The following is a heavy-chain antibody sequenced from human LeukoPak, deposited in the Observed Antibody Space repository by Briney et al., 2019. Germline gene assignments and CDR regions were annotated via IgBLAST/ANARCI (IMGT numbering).Heavy chain of an antibody. J-gene: IGHJ4*02. Sequence: GASVKVSCKASGYPFTSYDINWVRQATGQGLEWMGWMNPNSGNTGYAQKFQGRVSMTRNTSISTAYMELSSLRSEDTAMYYCTIAYYDSGGYVFWGQGTLVIVSS. CDR2: MNPNSGNT. CDR3: TIAYYDSGGYVF. V-gene: IGHV1-8*01. D-gene: IGHD3-22*01. CDR1: GYPFTSYD.